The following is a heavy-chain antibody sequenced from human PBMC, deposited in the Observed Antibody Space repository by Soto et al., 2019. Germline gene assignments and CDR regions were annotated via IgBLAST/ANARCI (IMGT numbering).Heavy chain of an antibody. CDR1: GGSISSSTYY. J-gene: IGHJ4*02. CDR2: IYYSGST. Sequence: QLQLQESGPGLVKPSETLSLTCTVSGGSISSSTYYWVWTRQPPGKGLEWIGTIYYSGSTYYNPSLKSRVTISVDTSKNQFSLKLSSVTAADTSVYYCARLSGGTSIDYWGQGTLVTVSS. D-gene: IGHD2-15*01. V-gene: IGHV4-39*01. CDR3: ARLSGGTSIDY.